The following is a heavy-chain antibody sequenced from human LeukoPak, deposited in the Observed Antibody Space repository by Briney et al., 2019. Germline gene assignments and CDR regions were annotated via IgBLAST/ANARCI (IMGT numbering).Heavy chain of an antibody. V-gene: IGHV4-59*11. CDR2: ISYIGST. CDR1: DDSFSSHY. J-gene: IGHJ3*02. D-gene: IGHD4-17*01. CDR3: ARDLVTVTQGFDI. Sequence: SETLSLTCAVSDDSFSSHYWTWIRQPPGKGLEWIWYISYIGSTNYNPSLKNRVTISIDTSKNQFSLKLSSVPAADPAVYYCARDLVTVTQGFDIWGKGTMVSVSS.